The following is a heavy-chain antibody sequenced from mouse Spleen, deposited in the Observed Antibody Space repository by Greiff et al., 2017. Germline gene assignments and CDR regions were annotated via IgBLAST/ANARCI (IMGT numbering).Heavy chain of an antibody. D-gene: IGHD2-1*01. CDR2: ISTGGGST. CDR3: ARHGGHLRGGNYPRFAY. Sequence: EVNVVESGGGLVQPGGSLKLSCATSGFTFSDYYMYWVRQTPEKRLEWVAYISTGGGSTYYPDTVKGRFTISRDNAKNTLYLQMSRLKSEDTAMYYCARHGGHLRGGNYPRFAYWGRGTLVTVSA. CDR1: GFTFSDYY. J-gene: IGHJ3*01. V-gene: IGHV5-12*02.